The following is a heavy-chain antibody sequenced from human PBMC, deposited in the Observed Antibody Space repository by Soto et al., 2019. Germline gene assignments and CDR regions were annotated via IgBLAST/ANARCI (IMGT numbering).Heavy chain of an antibody. J-gene: IGHJ3*02. Sequence: SQTLSLTCAISGDSVSSNSAAWNWIRQSPSRGLEWLGGTYYRSKWYNDYAVSVKSRITINPDTSKNQFSLQLNSVTPEDTAVYYCARDLRTQQYCSGGSCYSDAFDIWGQGTMVTVSS. V-gene: IGHV6-1*01. CDR1: GDSVSSNSAA. D-gene: IGHD2-15*01. CDR2: TYYRSKWYN. CDR3: ARDLRTQQYCSGGSCYSDAFDI.